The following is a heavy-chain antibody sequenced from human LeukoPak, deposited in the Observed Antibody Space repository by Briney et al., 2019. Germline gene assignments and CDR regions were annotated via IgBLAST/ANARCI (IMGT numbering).Heavy chain of an antibody. V-gene: IGHV3-66*01. CDR2: IYSGGST. J-gene: IGHJ4*02. Sequence: GGSPRLSCAASGFTVSSNYMSWVRQAPGKGLEWVSVIYSGGSTYYADSVKGRFTISRDNSKNTLYLQMNSLRAEDTAVYYCAREKRYNYYDSSGYYYWGQGTLVTVSS. D-gene: IGHD3-22*01. CDR3: AREKRYNYYDSSGYYY. CDR1: GFTVSSNY.